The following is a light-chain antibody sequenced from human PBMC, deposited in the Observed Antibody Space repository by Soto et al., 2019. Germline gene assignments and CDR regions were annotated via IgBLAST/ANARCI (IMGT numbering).Light chain of an antibody. V-gene: IGLV2-23*01. Sequence: QSALTQPASVSGSPGQSITISCSGSISDVGSSGPVSWYQHHPGQVPKLIIYEGSRRPSGVSSRFSGSKTGNTASLTITGLQAEDAANYYCCSYVGARTYVFGTGTKVTVL. CDR3: CSYVGARTYV. CDR2: EGS. CDR1: ISDVGSSGP. J-gene: IGLJ1*01.